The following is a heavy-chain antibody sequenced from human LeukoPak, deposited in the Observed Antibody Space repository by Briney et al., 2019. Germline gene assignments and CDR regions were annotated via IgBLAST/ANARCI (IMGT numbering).Heavy chain of an antibody. Sequence: PSQTLSLTCTVSGGSISSGGYYWSWIRQPPGKGLEWIGYIYHSGSTYYNPSLKSRVTISVDRSKNQFSLKLSSVTAADTAVYYCARVYCSSTSCYMGWFDPWGQGTLVTVSS. J-gene: IGHJ5*02. D-gene: IGHD2-2*02. CDR3: ARVYCSSTSCYMGWFDP. CDR2: IYHSGST. V-gene: IGHV4-30-2*01. CDR1: GGSISSGGYY.